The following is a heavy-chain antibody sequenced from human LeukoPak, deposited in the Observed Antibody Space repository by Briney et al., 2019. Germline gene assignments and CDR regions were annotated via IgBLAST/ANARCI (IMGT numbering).Heavy chain of an antibody. CDR3: ARGAAAHPRLEAFHI. CDR2: IKQDGSEK. Sequence: GGSLRLSCAASGFTFSSYWMSCVRQAPGKGLEWVANIKQDGSEKYYVDSVKGRFTISRDNAKNSLYLQMNSLRAEDTAVYYCARGAAAHPRLEAFHIWREKTMLTVSS. CDR1: GFTFSSYW. J-gene: IGHJ3*02. V-gene: IGHV3-7*01. D-gene: IGHD2-2*01.